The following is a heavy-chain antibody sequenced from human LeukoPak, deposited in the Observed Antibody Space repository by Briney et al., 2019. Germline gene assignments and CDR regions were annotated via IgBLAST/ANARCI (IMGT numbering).Heavy chain of an antibody. D-gene: IGHD3-10*01. CDR3: AVQKSIIYGMDV. V-gene: IGHV3-21*01. J-gene: IGHJ6*02. CDR2: ISSSSTYI. CDR1: GLSFGSYS. Sequence: GGSLRLSCAASGLSFGSYSMNWIRQAPGKGLEWVSSISSSSTYIYHAVSVKGRFTISRDNAKNSLYLQMNSLRAEDTAVYYCAVQKSIIYGMDVWGQGITVTVSS.